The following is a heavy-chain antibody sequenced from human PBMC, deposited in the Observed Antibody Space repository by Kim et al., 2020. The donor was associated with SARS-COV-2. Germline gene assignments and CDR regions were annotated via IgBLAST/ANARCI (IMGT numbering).Heavy chain of an antibody. V-gene: IGHV3-30*04. J-gene: IGHJ4*02. CDR3: VRGDNGSLDY. CDR1: GFSFSGSA. CDR2: ISYDGSKI. Sequence: GGSLRLSCATSGFSFSGSAMHWVRQAPGKGLECVALISYDGSKIDYLDSVKGRFTLSRDNAKNPLYLQMNSLRADDTAVYYCVRGDNGSLDYWGQGTLVTVSS. D-gene: IGHD1-1*01.